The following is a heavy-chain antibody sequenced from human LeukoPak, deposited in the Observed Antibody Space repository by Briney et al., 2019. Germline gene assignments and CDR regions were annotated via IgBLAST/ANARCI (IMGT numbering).Heavy chain of an antibody. D-gene: IGHD6-19*01. CDR2: MYYGETT. J-gene: IGHJ4*02. Sequence: PPETLSPSSTVSGGSISSRNYYWGWIRQPPGKGLEWIGSMYYGETTYCNPHLNRRVTISADTSKNQLSLKLSSVTAADTAVYYCVSQRRYSSGRRYIDYWGQGNLVRVSS. V-gene: IGHV4-39*01. CDR3: VSQRRYSSGRRYIDY. CDR1: GGSISSRNYY.